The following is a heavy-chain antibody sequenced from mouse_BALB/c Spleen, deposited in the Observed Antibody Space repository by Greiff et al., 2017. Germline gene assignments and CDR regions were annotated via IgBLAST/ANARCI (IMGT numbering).Heavy chain of an antibody. D-gene: IGHD1-1*01. J-gene: IGHJ1*01. CDR3: TTTVVANWYFDV. CDR1: GYTFTDYE. V-gene: IGHV1-15*01. CDR2: IDPETGGT. Sequence: QVQLQQSGAELVRPGASVTLSCKASGYTFTDYEMHWVKQTPVHGLEWIGAIDPETGGTAYNQKFKGKATLTADKSSSTAYMELRSLTSEDSAVYYCTTTVVANWYFDVWGAGTTVTVSS.